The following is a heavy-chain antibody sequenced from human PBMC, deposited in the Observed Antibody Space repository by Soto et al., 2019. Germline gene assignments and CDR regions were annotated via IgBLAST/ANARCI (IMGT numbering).Heavy chain of an antibody. CDR3: AREAVAVAGPGGAFDI. J-gene: IGHJ3*02. Sequence: QVQLVQSGAEVKKPGASVKVSCKASGYTFTSYYMHWVRQAPGQGLEWMGIINPSGGSTSYAQKFQGRVTMTRDTSTSTVYMELSSLRSEDTSVDYCAREAVAVAGPGGAFDIWGQGTMVTVSS. D-gene: IGHD6-19*01. V-gene: IGHV1-46*01. CDR2: INPSGGST. CDR1: GYTFTSYY.